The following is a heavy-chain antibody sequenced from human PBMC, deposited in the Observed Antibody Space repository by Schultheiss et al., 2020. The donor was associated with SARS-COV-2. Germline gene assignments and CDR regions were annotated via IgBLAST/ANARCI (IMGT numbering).Heavy chain of an antibody. CDR1: GGSISSSSYY. CDR3: ARRYSSSSGLGFDS. V-gene: IGHV4-39*07. J-gene: IGHJ5*01. D-gene: IGHD6-6*01. CDR2: IYYSGST. Sequence: SETLSLTCTVSGGSISSSSYYWGWIRQPPGKGLEWIGSIYYSGSTYYNPSLKSRVTISVDTSKNQFSLKLSSVTAADTAVYYCARRYSSSSGLGFDSWGQGTLVTVSS.